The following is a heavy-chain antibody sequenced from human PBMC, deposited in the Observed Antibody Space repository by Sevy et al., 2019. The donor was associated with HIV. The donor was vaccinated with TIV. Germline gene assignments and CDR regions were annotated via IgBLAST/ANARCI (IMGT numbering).Heavy chain of an antibody. CDR2: IKEDGNER. D-gene: IGHD3-16*01. Sequence: GGSLRLSCAASGFTFSDSWMTWVRQAPGKGLEWVANIKEDGNERYYVDSVKGRFTLSIDNAKMSVYLELTSLRVEDSAIYYCARGRRNWGLGGLDVWGQGTTVTVSS. CDR3: ARGRRNWGLGGLDV. CDR1: GFTFSDSW. V-gene: IGHV3-7*01. J-gene: IGHJ6*02.